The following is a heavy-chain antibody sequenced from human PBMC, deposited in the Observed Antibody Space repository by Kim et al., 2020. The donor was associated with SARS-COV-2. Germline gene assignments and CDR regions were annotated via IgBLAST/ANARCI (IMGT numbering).Heavy chain of an antibody. CDR2: ISSSGSTI. Sequence: GGSLRLSCAASGFTFSSYEMNWVRQAPGKGLEWVSYISSSGSTIYYADSVKGRFTISRDNAKKSLYLQMNSLRAEDTAVYYCAGGGYSYGFDYWGQGTLVTVSS. CDR1: GFTFSSYE. V-gene: IGHV3-48*03. D-gene: IGHD5-18*01. CDR3: AGGGYSYGFDY. J-gene: IGHJ4*02.